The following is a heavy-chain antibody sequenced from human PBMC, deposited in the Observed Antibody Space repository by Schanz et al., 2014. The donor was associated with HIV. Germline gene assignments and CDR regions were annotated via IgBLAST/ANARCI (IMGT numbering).Heavy chain of an antibody. CDR1: GGSFSGYV. V-gene: IGHV4-34*01. D-gene: IGHD3-3*01. CDR2: ITDDGTT. J-gene: IGHJ6*02. Sequence: QVRLQQWGAGLLKPSETLSLTCAVYGGSFSGYVWSWIRQAPGKGLEWIGEITDDGTTDYKSSLKSRVTIAVDTSKNQFSLKLRSATDADVAVYYCAGARVLRDLEWPPSYHHYGMHVWGQGTTVIV. CDR3: AGARVLRDLEWPPSYHHYGMHV.